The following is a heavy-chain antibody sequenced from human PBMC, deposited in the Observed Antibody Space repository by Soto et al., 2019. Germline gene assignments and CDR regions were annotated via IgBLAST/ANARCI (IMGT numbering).Heavy chain of an antibody. CDR2: IYSGGST. J-gene: IGHJ6*03. CDR3: AACPAFYYYMDV. CDR1: GFTVSSNY. V-gene: IGHV3-66*01. Sequence: GGSLRLSCAASGFTVSSNYMSWLRQAPGKGLEWVSVIYSGGSTYYADSVKGRFTISRDNSKSTLYLQMNSLRAEDTAVYYCAACPAFYYYMDVWGKGTTVTVSS.